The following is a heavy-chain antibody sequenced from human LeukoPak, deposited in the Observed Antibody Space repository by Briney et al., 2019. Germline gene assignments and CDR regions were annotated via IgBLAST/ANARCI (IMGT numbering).Heavy chain of an antibody. Sequence: PSETLSLTCTVSGGSISSSSYYWGWIRQPPGKGLEWIGSIYYSGSTYYNPSLKSRVTISVDTSKNQFSLKLSSVTAADTAVYYCARAPVIESRLPGNWFDPWGQGTLVTVSS. J-gene: IGHJ5*02. CDR2: IYYSGST. CDR3: ARAPVIESRLPGNWFDP. V-gene: IGHV4-39*07. CDR1: GGSISSSSYY. D-gene: IGHD2/OR15-2a*01.